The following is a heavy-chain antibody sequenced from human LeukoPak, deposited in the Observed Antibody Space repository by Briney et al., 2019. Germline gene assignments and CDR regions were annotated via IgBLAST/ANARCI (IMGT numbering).Heavy chain of an antibody. D-gene: IGHD2-15*01. CDR3: AKDLGYCSGGSC. V-gene: IGHV3-23*01. CDR1: GFTFSSYA. J-gene: IGHJ4*02. CDR2: ISGSGGST. Sequence: GGSLRLSCAASGFTFSSYAMSWVRQAPGKGLEWVSAISGSGGSTYYADSEKGRFTISRDNSKNTLYLQMNSLRAEDTAVYYCAKDLGYCSGGSCWGQGTLVTVSS.